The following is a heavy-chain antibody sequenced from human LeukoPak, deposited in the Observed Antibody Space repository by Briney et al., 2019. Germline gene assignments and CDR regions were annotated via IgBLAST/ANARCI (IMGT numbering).Heavy chain of an antibody. Sequence: GGSLRLSCAASGFTFSNYAMSWVRQAPGKGLMWVSRLKSDGSSTGYADSVKGRFTISRDNAKNTLYLQMNSLRVEDTAVYYCAGTKYIGSAIDYWGQGTLVTVSS. CDR3: AGTKYIGSAIDY. J-gene: IGHJ4*02. CDR2: LKSDGSST. V-gene: IGHV3-74*01. D-gene: IGHD1-26*01. CDR1: GFTFSNYA.